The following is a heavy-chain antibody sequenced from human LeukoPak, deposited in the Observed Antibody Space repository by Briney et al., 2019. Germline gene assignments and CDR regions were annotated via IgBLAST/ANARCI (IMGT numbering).Heavy chain of an antibody. Sequence: SETLSLTCTVSGGSISGGGYYWRWIRQPPGKGVEWIGYIYYSGSTYYNPSLKSRITISVATSKNQFSLKLSSVTAADTAVYYCARVQSDDYSKPNAFDIWGQGTMVTVSS. J-gene: IGHJ3*02. CDR3: ARVQSDDYSKPNAFDI. CDR2: IYYSGST. CDR1: GGSISGGGYY. D-gene: IGHD3-16*01. V-gene: IGHV4-30-4*01.